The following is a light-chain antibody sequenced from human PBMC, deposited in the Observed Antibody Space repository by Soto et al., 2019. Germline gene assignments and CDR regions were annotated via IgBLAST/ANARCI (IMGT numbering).Light chain of an antibody. Sequence: DIQMTQSPSSLSASVGDRVTITCRASQTISSYLAWYQQKPGRAPKLLIYAASTLQSGVPSRFSGSGSGTEITLTITSLQPEDFATYYCQQLNSFPITFGQGTRLEIK. CDR2: AAS. CDR1: QTISSY. CDR3: QQLNSFPIT. J-gene: IGKJ5*01. V-gene: IGKV1-9*01.